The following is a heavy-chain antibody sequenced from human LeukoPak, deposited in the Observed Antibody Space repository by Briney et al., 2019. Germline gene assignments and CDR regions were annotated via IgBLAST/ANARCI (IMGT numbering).Heavy chain of an antibody. D-gene: IGHD3-16*01. Sequence: GGSLRLSCAASRFTFSSYAMNWVRQAPGKGLEWVSSINGRGSSTYYADSVGGRFTISRDNSKNTLYLQMDSLRAEDTAVYYCAKGGYYYMDVWGKGTTVTVSS. CDR1: RFTFSSYA. CDR2: INGRGSST. CDR3: AKGGYYYMDV. J-gene: IGHJ6*03. V-gene: IGHV3-23*01.